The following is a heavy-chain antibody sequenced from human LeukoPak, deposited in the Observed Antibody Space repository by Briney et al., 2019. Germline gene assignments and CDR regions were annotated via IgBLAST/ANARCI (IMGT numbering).Heavy chain of an antibody. J-gene: IGHJ6*02. Sequence: SETLSLTCTVSGGSISTYYWSWIRQPPGKGLEWIGYIYYSGSTIYNPSLKSRVTISVDTSKNQFSLKLSSVTAADTAVYYCARVGGSGSYYYAMDVWGQGTTVTVSS. CDR1: GGSISTYY. CDR2: IYYSGST. V-gene: IGHV4-59*01. D-gene: IGHD3-10*01. CDR3: ARVGGSGSYYYAMDV.